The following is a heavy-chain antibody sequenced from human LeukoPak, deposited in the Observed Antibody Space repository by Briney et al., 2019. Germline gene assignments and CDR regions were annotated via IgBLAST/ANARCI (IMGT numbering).Heavy chain of an antibody. CDR2: FYPGDSDI. CDR3: AHSGYSRLGAFDI. V-gene: IGHV5-51*01. CDR1: GYSFTSYW. J-gene: IGHJ3*02. D-gene: IGHD3-22*01. Sequence: GESLKISCKGSGYSFTSYWIGWVRQMPGKGLEWMGIFYPGDSDIRYSPSFQGQVTLSADKSISTAYLQWSSLKASDTAMYYCAHSGYSRLGAFDIWGQGTMVTVSS.